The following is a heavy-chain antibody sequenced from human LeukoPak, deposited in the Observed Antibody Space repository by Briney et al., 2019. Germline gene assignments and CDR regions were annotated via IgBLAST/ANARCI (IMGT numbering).Heavy chain of an antibody. J-gene: IGHJ5*02. Sequence: SETLSLTCSVSGFSISSVYYWGWIRQPPGKGLEWIGSIYHGGSTYYNPSLKSRVTISVDTSKNQFSLKLSSVTAADTAVYHCARVRGPYYDFWSGTFDPWGQGTLVTVSS. CDR2: IYHGGST. CDR3: ARVRGPYYDFWSGTFDP. V-gene: IGHV4-38-2*02. D-gene: IGHD3-3*01. CDR1: GFSISSVYY.